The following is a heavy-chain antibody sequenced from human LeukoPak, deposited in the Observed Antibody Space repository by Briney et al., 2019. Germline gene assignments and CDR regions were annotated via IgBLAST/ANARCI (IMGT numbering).Heavy chain of an antibody. Sequence: GGSLRLSCAASGFTFSSYWMSWVRQAPGKGLEWVANRNQDGSEKHYVDSVRGRFTISRDNAKNSLYLQMNSLRAEDTAVYFCARPMVVTALFASDYWGQGTLVTVSS. CDR1: GFTFSSYW. D-gene: IGHD2-21*02. J-gene: IGHJ4*02. V-gene: IGHV3-7*01. CDR3: ARPMVVTALFASDY. CDR2: RNQDGSEK.